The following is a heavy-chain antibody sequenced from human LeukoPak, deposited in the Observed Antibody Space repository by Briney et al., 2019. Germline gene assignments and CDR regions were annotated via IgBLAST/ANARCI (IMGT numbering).Heavy chain of an antibody. J-gene: IGHJ5*02. V-gene: IGHV1-2*02. CDR2: IKPNSGGT. CDR1: GYTFTGWY. D-gene: IGHD2-2*02. CDR3: ARVAYCSSTSCYKYWFDP. Sequence: ASVKVSCKASGYTFTGWYMHWVRQAPGQELEWMGWIKPNSGGTDYAQKFQGRVTMTRDTSISTAYMELSRLTSDDTAVYYCARVAYCSSTSCYKYWFDPWGQGTLVTVSS.